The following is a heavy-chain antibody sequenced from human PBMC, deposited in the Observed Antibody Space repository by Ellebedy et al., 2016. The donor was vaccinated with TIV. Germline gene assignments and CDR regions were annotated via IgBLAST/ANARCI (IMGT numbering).Heavy chain of an antibody. CDR3: ARSQGLWKADY. Sequence: GGSLRLSCAASGFTFSAYAMSWVRQAPGKGLEWVSAISGDALRTFYAEPVKGHFAVSRDNSKNTVYLQMNSLGAEDAAVYFCARSQGLWKADYWGQGTLVTVSS. J-gene: IGHJ4*02. CDR1: GFTFSAYA. V-gene: IGHV3-23*01. D-gene: IGHD6-25*01. CDR2: ISGDALRT.